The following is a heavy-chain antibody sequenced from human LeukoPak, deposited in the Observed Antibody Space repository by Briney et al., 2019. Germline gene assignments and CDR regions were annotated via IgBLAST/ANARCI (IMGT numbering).Heavy chain of an antibody. CDR1: GFTFSNAW. CDR3: TTDPGVVDTIGQGDY. Sequence: GGSLRLSCAASGFTFSNAWMNWVRQAPGKGLEWVGRIKSKTDGGTTDYAAPVKGRFTISRDDSKNTLYLQMNSLKTEDTAVYYCTTDPGVVDTIGQGDYWGQGTLVTVSS. J-gene: IGHJ4*02. CDR2: IKSKTDGGTT. D-gene: IGHD5-18*01. V-gene: IGHV3-15*07.